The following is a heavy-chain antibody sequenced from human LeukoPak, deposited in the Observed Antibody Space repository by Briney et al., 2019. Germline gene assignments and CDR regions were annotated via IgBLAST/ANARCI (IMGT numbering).Heavy chain of an antibody. V-gene: IGHV3-23*01. Sequence: GGSLRLSCAASGFTFSDYYMSWVRQAPGKGLEWVSAISGSGGSTYYADSVKGRFTISRDNSKNTLYLQMNSLRAEDTAVYYCARAPDYDFWSGYSQGAFDIWGQGTMVTVSS. D-gene: IGHD3-3*01. CDR1: GFTFSDYY. CDR3: ARAPDYDFWSGYSQGAFDI. J-gene: IGHJ3*02. CDR2: ISGSGGST.